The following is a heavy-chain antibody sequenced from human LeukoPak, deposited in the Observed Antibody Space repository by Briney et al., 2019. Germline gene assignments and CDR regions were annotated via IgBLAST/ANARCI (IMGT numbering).Heavy chain of an antibody. CDR3: ARDPVGRDAFDI. CDR1: GYTFTSYY. CDR2: INPSGGST. J-gene: IGHJ3*02. V-gene: IGHV1-46*01. Sequence: GASVKVSCKASGYTFTSYYMHWVRQAPGQGLEWMGIINPSGGSTSYAQKFQGRVTMTRDTSISTAYMELSRLRSDDTAVYYCARDPVGRDAFDIWGQGTMVTVSS.